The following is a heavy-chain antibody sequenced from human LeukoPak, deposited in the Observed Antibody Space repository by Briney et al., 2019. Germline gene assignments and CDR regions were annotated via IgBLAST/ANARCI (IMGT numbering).Heavy chain of an antibody. J-gene: IGHJ4*02. CDR3: TNFTLTKGGFDY. D-gene: IGHD3-22*01. CDR2: IKSKTDGGTT. V-gene: IGHV3-15*01. Sequence: GGSLRLSCAASGFTFSNAWMSWVRQAPGKGLEWVGRIKSKTDGGTTDYAAPVKGRFTISRDDSKNTLYLQMNSLKPEDTAVYYCTNFTLTKGGFDYWGQGTLVTVSS. CDR1: GFTFSNAW.